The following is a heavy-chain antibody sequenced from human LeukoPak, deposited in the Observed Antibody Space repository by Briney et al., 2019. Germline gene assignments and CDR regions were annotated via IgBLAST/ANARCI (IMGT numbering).Heavy chain of an antibody. Sequence: SETLSLTCTVSGGSISSYYWSWIRQPPGKGLEWIGYIYYSGSTNYNPSLKSRVTISVDTSKNQFSLKLSSVTAADTAVYHCARASGAYSSSWYGQAYYYYYYMDVWGKGTTVTVSS. CDR2: IYYSGST. D-gene: IGHD6-13*01. CDR3: ARASGAYSSSWYGQAYYYYYYMDV. V-gene: IGHV4-59*01. CDR1: GGSISSYY. J-gene: IGHJ6*03.